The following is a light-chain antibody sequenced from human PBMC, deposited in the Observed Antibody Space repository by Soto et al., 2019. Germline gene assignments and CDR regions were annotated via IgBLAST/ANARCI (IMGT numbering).Light chain of an antibody. CDR2: DVS. CDR3: SSRTSTSTRV. J-gene: IGLJ1*01. V-gene: IGLV2-14*01. CDR1: TSDVGGYNS. Sequence: QSVLTQPASVSGSPGQSITISCTGTTSDVGGYNSVSWYQQHPGKAPELMIYDVSNRPSGISYRFSGSKSGSTASLTISGLQAEDEADYYCSSRTSTSTRVFGTGTKVTVL.